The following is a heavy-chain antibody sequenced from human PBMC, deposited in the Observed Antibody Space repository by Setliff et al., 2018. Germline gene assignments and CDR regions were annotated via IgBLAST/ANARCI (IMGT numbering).Heavy chain of an antibody. CDR3: AKDAYDSSGYGGHYFDY. V-gene: IGHV3-30*02. D-gene: IGHD3-22*01. CDR1: GFTFNMYG. Sequence: PGGSLRLSCAAPGFTFNMYGMHWVRQAPGKGLEWVAFTRLDGNSKYYADSVKGRFTISRDNSKNTLYLQMSSLRAEDSAIYYCAKDAYDSSGYGGHYFDYWGQGALVTVSS. J-gene: IGHJ4*02. CDR2: TRLDGNSK.